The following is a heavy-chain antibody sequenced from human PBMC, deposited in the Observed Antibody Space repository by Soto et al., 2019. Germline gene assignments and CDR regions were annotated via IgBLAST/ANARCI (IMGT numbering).Heavy chain of an antibody. CDR1: GYSFTSYW. Sequence: GESLKISCKGSGYSFTSYWIGWVRQMPGKGLEWMGIIYPGDSDTRYSPSFQGQVTISADKSISTAYLQWSSLKASDTAMYYCARVSRHSSRWYSPFDYWGQGTLVTFSS. D-gene: IGHD6-13*01. CDR3: ARVSRHSSRWYSPFDY. J-gene: IGHJ4*02. V-gene: IGHV5-51*01. CDR2: IYPGDSDT.